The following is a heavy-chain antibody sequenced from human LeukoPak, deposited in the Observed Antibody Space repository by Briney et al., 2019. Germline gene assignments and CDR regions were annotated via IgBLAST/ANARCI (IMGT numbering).Heavy chain of an antibody. CDR1: GFTFSAFW. J-gene: IGHJ4*02. CDR3: VRDFRSADY. Sequence: VGSLRLSCAASGFTFSAFWMHWVRHAPGKGLVWVSRINSDGSSTTYADSVKARFSISRDNARNTVYLQMNSLRAEDTAVYYCVRDFRSADYWGQGTLVTVSS. V-gene: IGHV3-74*01. CDR2: INSDGSST.